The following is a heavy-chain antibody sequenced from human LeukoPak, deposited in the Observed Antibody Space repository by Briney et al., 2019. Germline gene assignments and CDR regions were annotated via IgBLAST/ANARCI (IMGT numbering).Heavy chain of an antibody. V-gene: IGHV3-7*04. D-gene: IGHD5-12*01. CDR1: GFTFSTSC. Sequence: GGSLRLSCAASGFTFSTSCMNWVRQAPGKGLEWVANIKEDGSEEYYVDSVKGRFTISRDNARKSLYLQMNSLRVEDTAVYYCARGYSGYEFGYWGQGTLVTVSS. J-gene: IGHJ4*02. CDR3: ARGYSGYEFGY. CDR2: IKEDGSEE.